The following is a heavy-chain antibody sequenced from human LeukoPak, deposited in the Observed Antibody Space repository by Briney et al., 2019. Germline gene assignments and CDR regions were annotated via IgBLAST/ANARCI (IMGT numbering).Heavy chain of an antibody. CDR1: GFPFDDYG. D-gene: IGHD3-16*01. V-gene: IGHV3-48*03. Sequence: GGSLRLSCAASGFPFDDYGMKSFADYEMNWVRQAPGKGLEGISYITGSGLTIYYSESMNDRFTNPKDNAKTSVYLQMNRLRAEDTPVYYCARAYWGYFDYWGQGPLVSVSA. J-gene: IGHJ4*02. CDR2: ITGSGLTI. CDR3: ARAYWGYFDY.